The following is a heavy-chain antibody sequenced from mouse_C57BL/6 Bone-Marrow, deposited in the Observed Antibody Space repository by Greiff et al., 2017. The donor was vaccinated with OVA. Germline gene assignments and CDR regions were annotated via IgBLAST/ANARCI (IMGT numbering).Heavy chain of an antibody. CDR1: GFTFSSYG. CDR2: ISSGGSYT. Sequence: EVHLVESGGDLVKPGGSLKLSCAASGFTFSSYGMSWVRQTPDKRLEWVATISSGGSYTYYPDSVKGRFTISRDNAKNTLYLQMSSLKSEDTAMYYCARHEFITTVVANFDYWGQGTTLTVSS. V-gene: IGHV5-6*01. D-gene: IGHD1-1*01. CDR3: ARHEFITTVVANFDY. J-gene: IGHJ2*01.